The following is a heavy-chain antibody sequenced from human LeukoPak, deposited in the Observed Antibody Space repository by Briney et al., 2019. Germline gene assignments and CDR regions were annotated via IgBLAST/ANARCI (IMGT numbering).Heavy chain of an antibody. J-gene: IGHJ1*01. Sequence: GRSLRLSCAASGLTFSSYAMHWVRQAPGKGLEWVAVISYDGSNKDYADSVKGRFTISRNNSRNTLSLQMNSLRPEDTAVYYCAKDLLYYGPGTYYNAAEYFQFWGQGTQVTVSS. CDR1: GLTFSSYA. D-gene: IGHD3-10*01. CDR2: ISYDGSNK. V-gene: IGHV3-30*18. CDR3: AKDLLYYGPGTYYNAAEYFQF.